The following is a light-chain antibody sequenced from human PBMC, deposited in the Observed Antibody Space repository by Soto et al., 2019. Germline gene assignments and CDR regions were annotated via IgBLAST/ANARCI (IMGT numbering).Light chain of an antibody. J-gene: IGKJ1*01. CDR1: HSISSY. CDR2: AAT. CDR3: QQSYSTVWT. Sequence: DIQMTQSPSSRSASEGDRVTFTCRASHSISSYLNWYQQKPGKAPNLLIYAATSLQSGVPSRFSGSGSGTDFTLTINSLQPEDSATYYCQQSYSTVWTFGQGTKVEIK. V-gene: IGKV1-39*01.